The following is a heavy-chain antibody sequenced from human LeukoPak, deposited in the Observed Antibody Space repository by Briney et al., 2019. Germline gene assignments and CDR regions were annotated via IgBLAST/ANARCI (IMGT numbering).Heavy chain of an antibody. Sequence: SVKVSCKASGFTFTTSAMQWVRQARGQRLEWIGWIVVGSGNTDYAQKFQERVTITRDMSTSTAYMELSSLRSEDTAVYYCAAEGCASYYYGMDVWGQGTTVTVSS. CDR2: IVVGSGNT. CDR1: GFTFTTSA. J-gene: IGHJ6*02. CDR3: AAEGCASYYYGMDV. V-gene: IGHV1-58*02.